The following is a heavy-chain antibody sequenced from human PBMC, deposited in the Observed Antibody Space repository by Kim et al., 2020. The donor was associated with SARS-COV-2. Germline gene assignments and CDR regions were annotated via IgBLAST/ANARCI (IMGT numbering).Heavy chain of an antibody. Sequence: GGSLRLSCATSGFNFRGSGMHWVRQASGKGLEWVGRIKNKAESYATAYAASVQGRFTISRDDSKNTAYLQMNSLKTDDTAVYYCTNAGLESWGQGTLVIVPS. CDR2: IKNKAESYAT. J-gene: IGHJ4*02. CDR1: GFNFRGSG. CDR3: TNAGLES. V-gene: IGHV3-73*01.